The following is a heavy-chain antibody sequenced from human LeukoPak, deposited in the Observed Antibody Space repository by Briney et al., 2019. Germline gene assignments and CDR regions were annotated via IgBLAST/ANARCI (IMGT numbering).Heavy chain of an antibody. CDR3: ATSIAAARESDY. CDR1: GFTFSSYA. Sequence: TGGSLRLSCAASGFTFSSYAMGWVRQAPGKGLEWVSAISGSGGSTYYADSVKGRFTISRDNSKNTLYLQMNSLRAEDTAVYYCATSIAAARESDYWGQGTLVTVSS. CDR2: ISGSGGST. D-gene: IGHD6-13*01. J-gene: IGHJ4*02. V-gene: IGHV3-23*01.